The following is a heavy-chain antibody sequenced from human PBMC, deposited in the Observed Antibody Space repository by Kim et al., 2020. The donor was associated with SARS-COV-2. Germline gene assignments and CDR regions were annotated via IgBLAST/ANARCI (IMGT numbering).Heavy chain of an antibody. V-gene: IGHV3-23*01. J-gene: IGHJ4*02. Sequence: GGSLRLSCAASGFTFSSYAMSWVRQAPGKGPEWVSLVRGSGGSTYHADSVKGRFAISRDNSKKTLYLQMNSLRAEDTALYYCAKGERNNRSFFDYWGQGTLVTVSS. D-gene: IGHD1-1*01. CDR3: AKGERNNRSFFDY. CDR1: GFTFSSYA. CDR2: VRGSGGST.